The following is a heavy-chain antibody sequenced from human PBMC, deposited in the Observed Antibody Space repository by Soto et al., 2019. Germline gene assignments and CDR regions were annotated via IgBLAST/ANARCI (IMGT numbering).Heavy chain of an antibody. CDR3: ARDVGLNTSNTRGWFDP. CDR2: IYYSGST. J-gene: IGHJ5*02. Sequence: SETLSLTCTVSGGSISSGGYYWSWIRQHPGKGLEWIGYIYYSGSTYYNPSLKSRVTISVDTSKNQFSLKLSSVTAADTAVYYCARDVGLNTSNTRGWFDPWGQGTLVTVSS. CDR1: GGSISSGGYY. V-gene: IGHV4-31*03. D-gene: IGHD1-26*01.